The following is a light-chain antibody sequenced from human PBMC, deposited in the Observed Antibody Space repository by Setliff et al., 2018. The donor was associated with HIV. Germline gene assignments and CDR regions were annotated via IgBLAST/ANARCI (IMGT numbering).Light chain of an antibody. CDR3: CSYTSSLTYV. CDR2: DVT. Sequence: QSALAQPASVSGSPGQSITLSCTGTSSDVGGYNFVSWYQQHPGRAPKLMIYDVTKRPSGVSDRFSGSKSGNTASLTISGLQTEDEADYYCCSYTSSLTYVFGTGTKVTVL. CDR1: SSDVGGYNF. J-gene: IGLJ1*01. V-gene: IGLV2-14*03.